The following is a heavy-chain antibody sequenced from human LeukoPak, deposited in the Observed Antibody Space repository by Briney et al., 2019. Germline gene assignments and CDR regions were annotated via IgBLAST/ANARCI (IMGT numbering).Heavy chain of an antibody. CDR3: ARDKTYCGGDCARAFDI. CDR2: ISSSGSTI. CDR1: GFTFSDYY. V-gene: IGHV3-11*01. J-gene: IGHJ3*02. Sequence: GRSLRLSCAASGFTFSDYYMSWIRQAPGKGLEWVSYISSSGSTIYYADSVKGRFTISRDNAKNSLYLQMNSLRAEDTAVYYCARDKTYCGGDCARAFDIWGQGTMVTVSS. D-gene: IGHD2-21*02.